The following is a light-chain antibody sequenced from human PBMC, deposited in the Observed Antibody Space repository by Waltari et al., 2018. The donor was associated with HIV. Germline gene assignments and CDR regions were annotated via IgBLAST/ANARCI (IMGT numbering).Light chain of an antibody. CDR2: DAA. CDR1: QSVSSY. CDR3: QQRSSWPLT. V-gene: IGKV3-11*01. Sequence: EIVLTQFPATLSLSPGGRATLSCRASQSVSSYLAWYQQKPGQAPRLLIYDAAKRANGIPVRFSGSGSGTDFTLTISSLEPEDFAVYFCQQRSSWPLTFGQGTRLEIK. J-gene: IGKJ5*01.